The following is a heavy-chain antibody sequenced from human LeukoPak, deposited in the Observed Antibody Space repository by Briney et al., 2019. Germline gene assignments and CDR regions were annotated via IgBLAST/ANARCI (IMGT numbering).Heavy chain of an antibody. CDR1: GFTFSNYG. CDR3: ARSHIVEVTAGDY. V-gene: IGHV3-48*04. D-gene: IGHD2-21*02. CDR2: ISTRSGTT. J-gene: IGHJ4*02. Sequence: PGGSLRLSCAASGFTFSNYGMNWVRQAPGKGLEWVSYISTRSGTTYYADSVKGRFTISRDNAQNSLYLQMNSLRAEDTAVYYCARSHIVEVTAGDYWGQGTLVTVSS.